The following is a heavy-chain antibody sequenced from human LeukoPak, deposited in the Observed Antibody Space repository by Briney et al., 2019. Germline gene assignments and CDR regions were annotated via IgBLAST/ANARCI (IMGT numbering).Heavy chain of an antibody. V-gene: IGHV5-51*01. CDR3: ARQGLHTSFDY. J-gene: IGHJ4*02. CDR1: GYSFTSYW. CDR2: IYPGDSDT. Sequence: GESLKISWKGSGYSFTSYWIRWVRQMPGNSLEWMGVIYPGDSDTRYSPSFQGQVTISADKSISTAYLQWSSLKASDTAMYFCARQGLHTSFDYWGQGTLVTVSS. D-gene: IGHD5-24*01.